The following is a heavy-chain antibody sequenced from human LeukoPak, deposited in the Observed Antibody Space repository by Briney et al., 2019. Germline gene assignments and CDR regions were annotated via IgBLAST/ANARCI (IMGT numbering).Heavy chain of an antibody. J-gene: IGHJ6*02. Sequence: GGSVKVSCKASGGTFSSYAISWVRQAPGQGLEWMGRIIPILGIANYAQKFQGRVTITADKSTSTPYMELSSLRSEDTAVYYCARPRIVGLTHYGMDVWGQGTTVSVSS. CDR3: ARPRIVGLTHYGMDV. V-gene: IGHV1-69*04. CDR2: IIPILGIA. D-gene: IGHD1-26*01. CDR1: GGTFSSYA.